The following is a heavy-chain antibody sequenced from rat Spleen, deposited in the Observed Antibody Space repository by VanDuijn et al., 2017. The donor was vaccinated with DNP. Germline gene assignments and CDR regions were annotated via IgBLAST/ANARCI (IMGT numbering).Heavy chain of an antibody. CDR1: GYSITSNY. Sequence: EVRLQESGPGLVKPSQSFFLTCSVTGYSITSNYWVWIRMFPGHKMEWMGYISYSGSTSYHPSLKSRISITRDTSKNQFLLQLNSVTTEDTATYYCASGGAGIWFAYWGQGTLVTVSS. CDR3: ASGGAGIWFAY. V-gene: IGHV3-1*01. J-gene: IGHJ3*01. D-gene: IGHD4-2*01. CDR2: ISYSGST.